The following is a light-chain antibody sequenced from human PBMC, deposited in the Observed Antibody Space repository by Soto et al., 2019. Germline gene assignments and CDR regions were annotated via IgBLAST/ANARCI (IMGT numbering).Light chain of an antibody. CDR2: AAS. J-gene: IGKJ2*01. CDR1: QSISSY. V-gene: IGKV1-39*01. CDR3: QQSYSTPYT. Sequence: DIQMTQSPSSLSASVGDRVTITCRASQSISSYLNWYQQKPGKAPNLLIYAASSLQSGVPSRFSGSGSGTDFTLNISSLQPDDFATYYCQQSYSTPYTFGQGTKLEIK.